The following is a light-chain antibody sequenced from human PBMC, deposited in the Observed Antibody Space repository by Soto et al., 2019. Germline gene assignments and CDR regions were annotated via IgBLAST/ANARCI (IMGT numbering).Light chain of an antibody. CDR1: QTVSNN. J-gene: IGKJ1*01. Sequence: EIVMTQSPATLSVSPGERATLSCRASQTVSNNLAWYQQKPGQAPRLLIYGASTRATGIPARFSGSGSGTEFTLTICGLQSEDFAVYYCQQYGNWPPWTFGHGPKVEIK. CDR3: QQYGNWPPWT. CDR2: GAS. V-gene: IGKV3-15*01.